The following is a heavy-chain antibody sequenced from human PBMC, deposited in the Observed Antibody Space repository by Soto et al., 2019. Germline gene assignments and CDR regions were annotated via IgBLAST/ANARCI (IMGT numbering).Heavy chain of an antibody. D-gene: IGHD3-3*01. CDR2: ISSSSSYI. Sequence: EVQLVESGGGLVKPGGSLRLSCAASGFTFSSYSMNWVRQAPGKGLEWVSSISSSSSYIYYADSVKGRFTISRDNAKNSLYLQMNSLRAEDTAVYYCARDLXXXXWSGYHNRGGIFDPWGQGTLVTVSS. V-gene: IGHV3-21*01. CDR1: GFTFSSYS. CDR3: ARDLXXXXWSGYHNRGGIFDP. J-gene: IGHJ5*02.